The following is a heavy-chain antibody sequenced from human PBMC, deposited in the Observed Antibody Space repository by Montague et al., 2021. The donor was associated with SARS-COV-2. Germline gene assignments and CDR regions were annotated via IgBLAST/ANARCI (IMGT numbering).Heavy chain of an antibody. CDR2: ISGSGGST. D-gene: IGHD2-21*02. CDR3: AKAPYETAYVFDY. Sequence: SLRLSCAASGFTFSSYAMTWVRQAPGKGLEWVSIISGSGGSTYYPDSVKGRFTISRDNSKNTLSLQMNSLRAEDTAVYYCAKAPYETAYVFDYWGQGTLVTVSS. J-gene: IGHJ4*02. V-gene: IGHV3-23*01. CDR1: GFTFSSYA.